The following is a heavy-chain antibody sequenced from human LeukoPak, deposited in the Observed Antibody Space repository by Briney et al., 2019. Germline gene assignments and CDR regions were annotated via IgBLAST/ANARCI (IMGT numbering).Heavy chain of an antibody. V-gene: IGHV1-18*01. D-gene: IGHD1-14*01. J-gene: IGHJ5*02. CDR3: ARDPESEAYNWFDP. CDR1: GYRFTSYA. Sequence: ASVKVSCKASGYRFTSYAISWVRQAPGQGPEWMGWISVYNGNTKYAQKFQGRVTMTADTSTSTAYMELRSLRSDDTAVYYCARDPESEAYNWFDPWGQGTLVTVSS. CDR2: ISVYNGNT.